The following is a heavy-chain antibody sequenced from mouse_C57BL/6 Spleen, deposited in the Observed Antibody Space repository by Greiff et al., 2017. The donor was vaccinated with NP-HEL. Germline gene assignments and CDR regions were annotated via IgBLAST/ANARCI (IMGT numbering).Heavy chain of an antibody. CDR2: ISSGSSTI. J-gene: IGHJ1*03. CDR1: GFTFSDYG. Sequence: EVMLVESGGGLVKPGGSLKLSCAASGFTFSDYGMHWVRQAPEKGLEWVAYISSGSSTIYYADTVKGRFTISRDNAKNTLFLQMTRLRSEDTAMYYCARAFTVYRGYFDVWGTGTTVTVSS. D-gene: IGHD1-1*01. CDR3: ARAFTVYRGYFDV. V-gene: IGHV5-17*01.